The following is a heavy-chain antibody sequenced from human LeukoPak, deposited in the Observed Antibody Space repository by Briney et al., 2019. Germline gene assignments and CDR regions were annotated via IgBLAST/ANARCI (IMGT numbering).Heavy chain of an antibody. J-gene: IGHJ4*02. CDR3: ARVRRDGYDRARYYFDY. Sequence: SETLSLTCAVYGGSFSGYYWSWIRQPPGKGLEWIGEINHSGSTNYNPSLKSRVTISVDTSKNQFSLKLSSVTAADTAVYYCARVRRDGYDRARYYFDYWGQGTLVTVSS. D-gene: IGHD5-24*01. V-gene: IGHV4-34*01. CDR2: INHSGST. CDR1: GGSFSGYY.